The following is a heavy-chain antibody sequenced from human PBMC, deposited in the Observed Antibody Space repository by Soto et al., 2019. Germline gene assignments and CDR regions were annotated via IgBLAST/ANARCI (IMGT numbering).Heavy chain of an antibody. J-gene: IGHJ6*02. CDR3: ARQVLVQAAPGPRDYDMDV. CDR2: ISGYNGYT. D-gene: IGHD2-2*01. Sequence: ASVKVSCKASGYTFTSYGIIWVRQAPGQGLEWMGWISGYNGYTRYAKKLQGRVTMTTDTSTSTAYMELRSLRSDDTAVYYCARQVLVQAAPGPRDYDMDVWGQGTTVTVSS. CDR1: GYTFTSYG. V-gene: IGHV1-18*01.